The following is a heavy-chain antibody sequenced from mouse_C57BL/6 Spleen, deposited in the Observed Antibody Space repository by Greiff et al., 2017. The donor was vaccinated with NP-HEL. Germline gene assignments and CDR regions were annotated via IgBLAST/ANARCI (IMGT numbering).Heavy chain of an antibody. CDR1: GYTFTSYW. Sequence: VQLQQSGAELVKPGASVKMSCKASGYTFTSYWITWVKQRPGQGLEWIGDIYPGSGSTNYNEKFKSKATLTVDTSSSTAYMQLSSLTSEDSAVYYCARSYYYGSSSSYFDYWGQGTTLTVSS. V-gene: IGHV1-55*01. CDR2: IYPGSGST. CDR3: ARSYYYGSSSSYFDY. D-gene: IGHD1-1*01. J-gene: IGHJ2*01.